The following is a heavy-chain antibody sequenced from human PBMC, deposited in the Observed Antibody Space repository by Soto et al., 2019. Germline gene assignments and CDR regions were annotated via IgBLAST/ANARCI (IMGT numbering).Heavy chain of an antibody. CDR2: INHSGST. CDR3: ARARTTMVRGVRYGMDV. V-gene: IGHV4-34*01. CDR1: GGSFSGYY. D-gene: IGHD3-10*01. J-gene: IGHJ6*02. Sequence: SETLSLTCAVYGGSFSGYYWSWIRQPPGKGLEWIGEINHSGSTNYNPSLKSRVTISVDTSKNQFSLKLSSVTAADTAVYYCARARTTMVRGVRYGMDVWGQGTTVTVSS.